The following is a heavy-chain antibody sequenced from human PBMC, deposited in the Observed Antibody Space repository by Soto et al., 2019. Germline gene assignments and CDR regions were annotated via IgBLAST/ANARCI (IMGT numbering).Heavy chain of an antibody. D-gene: IGHD6-13*01. V-gene: IGHV3-21*01. Sequence: EVHLVESGGGLVKPGGSLRVSCVASEFIGTYSLNWVRQAPGKGLEWVASISDSSSYTYYADSVRGRFTISRDNAKNSLYLQMDSLRAEDTAMYYCAPTAREQLIRLPWFDPWGQGTLVTVSS. CDR1: EFIGTYS. J-gene: IGHJ5*02. CDR3: APTAREQLIRLPWFDP. CDR2: ISDSSSYT.